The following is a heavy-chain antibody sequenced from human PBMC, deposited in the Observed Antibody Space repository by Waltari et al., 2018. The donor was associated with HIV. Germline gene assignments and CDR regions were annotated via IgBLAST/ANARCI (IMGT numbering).Heavy chain of an antibody. CDR2: IYPGDSDT. Sequence: EVQLVQSGPEVKKPGESLKISCKVSGYTFTTYWIGWARQMPGKRLEWMGIIYPGDSDTTYSPSFQGQVTIAADKSITTAYLQWSSLKASDTAMYYCARLKDIVVVTSLSAFDYWGQGTLVTVSS. V-gene: IGHV5-51*01. D-gene: IGHD2-15*01. CDR3: ARLKDIVVVTSLSAFDY. CDR1: GYTFTTYW. J-gene: IGHJ4*02.